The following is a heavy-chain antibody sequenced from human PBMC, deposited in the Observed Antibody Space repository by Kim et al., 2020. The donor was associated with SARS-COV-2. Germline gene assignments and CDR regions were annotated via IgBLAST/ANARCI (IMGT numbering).Heavy chain of an antibody. J-gene: IGHJ6*02. V-gene: IGHV4-4*07. CDR1: GGSISSYY. CDR3: ARDRRGLLWFGQHSMDV. D-gene: IGHD3-10*01. Sequence: SETLSLTCTVSGGSISSYYWSWIRQPAGKGLEWIGRIYTSGSTNYNPSLKSRVTMSVDTSKNQFSLKLSSVTAADTAVYYCARDRRGLLWFGQHSMDVWGQGTTVTVSS. CDR2: IYTSGST.